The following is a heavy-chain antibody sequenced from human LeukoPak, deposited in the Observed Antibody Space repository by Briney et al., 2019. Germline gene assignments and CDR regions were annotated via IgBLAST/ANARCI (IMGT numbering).Heavy chain of an antibody. V-gene: IGHV3-23*01. J-gene: IGHJ4*02. Sequence: GGSLRLSCAASGFTFSSYALSWVRQAPGKGLEWVSAISENGGTTFYADSVKGRFTITRDNSKNTLFVQMNSLRGEDTAVYYCANRRNYASDYWGQGTLVTVSS. CDR2: ISENGGTT. D-gene: IGHD1-14*01. CDR1: GFTFSSYA. CDR3: ANRRNYASDY.